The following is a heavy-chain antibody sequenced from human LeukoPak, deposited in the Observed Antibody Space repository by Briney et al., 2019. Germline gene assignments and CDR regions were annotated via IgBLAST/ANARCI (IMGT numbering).Heavy chain of an antibody. V-gene: IGHV4-34*01. Sequence: SETLSLTCAVYGGSFSGYYWSWIRQPPGKGLEWIGEINHSGSTNYNPSLKSRVTISVDTSKNQFSLKLSSVTAADTAVYYCARGMTTVTHTTNNWFDPWGQGTLVTVSS. CDR1: GGSFSGYY. CDR3: ARGMTTVTHTTNNWFDP. CDR2: INHSGST. D-gene: IGHD4-17*01. J-gene: IGHJ5*02.